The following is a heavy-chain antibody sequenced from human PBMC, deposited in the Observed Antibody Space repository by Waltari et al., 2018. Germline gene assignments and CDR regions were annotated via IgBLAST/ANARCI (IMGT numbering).Heavy chain of an antibody. CDR1: GFSFSTYT. CDR3: ARSGSLDR. CDR2: ISDAGGII. V-gene: IGHV3-48*02. D-gene: IGHD1-26*01. J-gene: IGHJ4*02. Sequence: EVQLVESGGGLVQPGGSLRLSCAASGFSFSTYTMHWVRPAPGKGLEWISFISDAGGIIYYADSVRGRFSISRDNAKNSLYLQMNSLRDDDTALYYCARSGSLDRWGQGTLVTVSS.